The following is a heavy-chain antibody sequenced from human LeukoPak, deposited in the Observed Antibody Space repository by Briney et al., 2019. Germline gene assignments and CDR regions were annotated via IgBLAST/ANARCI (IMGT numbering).Heavy chain of an antibody. J-gene: IGHJ5*02. Sequence: GASVKVSCKVSGYTLTELSMHWVRQAPGKGLGWMGGFDSEDGETIYAQMFQGRVTMTEDTSTDTAYMELSSLKSEDTAVYYCALRPVHYYGSGSYWGFDPWGQGTLVTVSS. D-gene: IGHD3-10*01. CDR2: FDSEDGET. V-gene: IGHV1-24*01. CDR3: ALRPVHYYGSGSYWGFDP. CDR1: GYTLTELS.